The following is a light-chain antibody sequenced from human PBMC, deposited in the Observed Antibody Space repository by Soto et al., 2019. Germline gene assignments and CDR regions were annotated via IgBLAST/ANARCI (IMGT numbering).Light chain of an antibody. CDR2: GSS. J-gene: IGKJ2*01. CDR3: QQYNTWPPYT. Sequence: EIVMTQSPATLSVSPGERATLSCRASQSVGSNLAWYQQKPGQAPRLLIYGSSTTATGIPARFSGSGSWTEFTLTISSLHSEDLAVYYCQQYNTWPPYTFGPGTKLEI. V-gene: IGKV3-15*01. CDR1: QSVGSN.